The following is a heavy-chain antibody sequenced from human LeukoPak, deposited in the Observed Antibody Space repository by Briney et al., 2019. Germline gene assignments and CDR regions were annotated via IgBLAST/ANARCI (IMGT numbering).Heavy chain of an antibody. CDR3: AKRADCGANSYDY. J-gene: IGHJ4*02. CDR2: INGDGSTT. D-gene: IGHD4/OR15-4a*01. Sequence: PGGSLRLSCAASGFTFSNYWMHWVCQVPGKGLVWVSRINGDGSTTSYADSVKGRFTISRDNAKNTLYLQMSSLRPEDTAVYYCAKRADCGANSYDYWGQGTPVTVSS. V-gene: IGHV3-74*01. CDR1: GFTFSNYW.